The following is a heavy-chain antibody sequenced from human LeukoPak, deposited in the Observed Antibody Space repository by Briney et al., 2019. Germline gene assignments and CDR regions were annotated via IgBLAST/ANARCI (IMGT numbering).Heavy chain of an antibody. Sequence: GGSLRLSCALSGFPLRKFDMRCVPEAPGKGRERLSCVVESGSNKHAQSVKGRFTIARDTGKNSLSLQMNCPRAKDTAVYYCPPLQRWDEDYWGPGTLVTVSS. CDR3: PPLQRWDEDY. J-gene: IGHJ4*02. CDR2: VVESGSN. V-gene: IGHV3-48*03. D-gene: IGHD1-26*01. CDR1: GFPLRKFD.